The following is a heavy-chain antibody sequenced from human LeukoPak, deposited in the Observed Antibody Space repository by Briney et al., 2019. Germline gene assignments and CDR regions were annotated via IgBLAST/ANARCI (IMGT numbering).Heavy chain of an antibody. CDR1: GYTFTGYY. Sequence: ASVKVSCKASGYTFTGYYMHWVRQAPGQGLEWMGRINPNSGGTNYAQKFQSRVTMTRDTSISTAYMELSRLRSDDMAVYYCARGDPFRLGYVDYWGQGTLVTVSS. CDR3: ARGDPFRLGYVDY. J-gene: IGHJ4*02. D-gene: IGHD6-19*01. CDR2: INPNSGGT. V-gene: IGHV1-2*06.